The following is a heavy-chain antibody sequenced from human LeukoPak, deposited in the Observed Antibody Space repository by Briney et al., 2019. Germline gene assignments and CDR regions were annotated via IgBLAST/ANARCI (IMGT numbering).Heavy chain of an antibody. CDR3: AGLAYCGGDCYSAGYYYYGMDV. V-gene: IGHV4-39*07. Sequence: SETLSLTCTVSGGSISSSSYYRGWIRQPPGKGLEWIGSIYYSGSTYYNPSLKSRVTISVDKSKNQFSLKLSSVTAADTAVYYCAGLAYCGGDCYSAGYYYYGMDVWGQGTTVTVSS. J-gene: IGHJ6*02. CDR1: GGSISSSSYY. CDR2: IYYSGST. D-gene: IGHD2-21*02.